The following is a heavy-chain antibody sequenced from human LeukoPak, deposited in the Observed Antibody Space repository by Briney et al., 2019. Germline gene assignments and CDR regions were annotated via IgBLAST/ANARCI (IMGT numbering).Heavy chain of an antibody. Sequence: PGGSLRLSCAASGFTFGDFAMHWVRQAPGKGLEWVSLISGDGTKTYYAESVKGRFTISRDNSKDSLYLQMNSLRTEDTALYYCAKIPDFDLLLSTSYYYGMDVWGQGTTVIVSS. CDR3: AKIPDFDLLLSTSYYYGMDV. J-gene: IGHJ6*02. CDR1: GFTFGDFA. V-gene: IGHV3-43*02. D-gene: IGHD3-9*01. CDR2: ISGDGTKT.